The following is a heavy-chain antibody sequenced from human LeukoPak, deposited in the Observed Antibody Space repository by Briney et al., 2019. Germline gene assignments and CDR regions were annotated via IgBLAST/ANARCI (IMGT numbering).Heavy chain of an antibody. D-gene: IGHD1-26*01. CDR2: IKQDGSEK. Sequence: GGSLRLSCAASGFTFSSYWMSWVRQAPGKGLEWVANIKQDGSEKYYVDSVKGRFTISRDNAKNSLYLQMDSLRAEDTAVYYCARDRAVGAINNWFDPWGQGTLVTVSS. V-gene: IGHV3-7*01. J-gene: IGHJ5*02. CDR1: GFTFSSYW. CDR3: ARDRAVGAINNWFDP.